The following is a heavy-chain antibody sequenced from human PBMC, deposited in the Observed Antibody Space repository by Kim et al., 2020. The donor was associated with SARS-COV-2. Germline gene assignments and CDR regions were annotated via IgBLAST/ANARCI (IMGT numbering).Heavy chain of an antibody. V-gene: IGHV3-23*01. J-gene: IGHJ4*02. CDR1: GFTLSTCA. D-gene: IGHD2-2*01. CDR2: ISATSGIT. CDR3: ATLPCDGPYAPWDY. Sequence: GGSLRLSCVVSGFTLSTCAMTWVRQAPGKGLEWVSTISATSGITYYADSVKGRFTVSRDNSKNTLDLQMNSLRAEDTALSYFATLPCDGPYAPWDYWGRG.